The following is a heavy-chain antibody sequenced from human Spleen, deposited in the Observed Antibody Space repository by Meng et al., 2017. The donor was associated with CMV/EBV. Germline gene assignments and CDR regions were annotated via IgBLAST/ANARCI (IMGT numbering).Heavy chain of an antibody. V-gene: IGHV3-21*01. J-gene: IGHJ6*02. CDR1: GFTFSSYS. CDR2: ISSSSSYI. CDR3: ARETYYYDSSGYYGQVRAYGMDV. D-gene: IGHD3-22*01. Sequence: GGSLRLSCAASGFTFSSYSMNWVRQAPGKGLEWVSSISSSSSYIYYADSVKGRFTISRDNAKNSLYLQMNSLRAEDTAVYYCARETYYYDSSGYYGQVRAYGMDVWGQGTTVTVSS.